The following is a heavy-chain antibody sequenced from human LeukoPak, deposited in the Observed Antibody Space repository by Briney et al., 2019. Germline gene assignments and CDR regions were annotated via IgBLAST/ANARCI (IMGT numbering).Heavy chain of an antibody. J-gene: IGHJ3*02. V-gene: IGHV4-30-4*01. Sequence: SQALSLTCTVSGGSISSGDYYWSWIRQPLGKGLEWIGYIYYSGSTYYNPSLKSRVTISVDTSKNQFSLKLSSVTVADTAVYYCAIYYDSSGYYYPRRDAFDIWGQGTMVTVSS. CDR1: GGSISSGDYY. CDR2: IYYSGST. D-gene: IGHD3-22*01. CDR3: AIYYDSSGYYYPRRDAFDI.